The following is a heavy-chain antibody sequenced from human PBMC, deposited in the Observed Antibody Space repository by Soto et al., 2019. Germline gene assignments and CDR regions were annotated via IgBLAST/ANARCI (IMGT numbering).Heavy chain of an antibody. Sequence: QVHLVQSGAEVRKPGASVKVSCKGSVYTFTSYGIAWVRQAPGQGLEWMGWISAHNDNTNYAQKVQGRVTVTRDTSTSTAYMELRNLRSDDTAVYYCARGRDGDYWGQGALVTVSS. CDR1: VYTFTSYG. CDR2: ISAHNDNT. D-gene: IGHD6-6*01. J-gene: IGHJ4*02. V-gene: IGHV1-18*01. CDR3: ARGRDGDY.